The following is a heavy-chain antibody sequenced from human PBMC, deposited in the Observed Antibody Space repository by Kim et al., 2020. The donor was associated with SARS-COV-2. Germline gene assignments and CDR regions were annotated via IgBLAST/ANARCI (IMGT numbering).Heavy chain of an antibody. CDR3: ARVVRGVIQRNAFDI. J-gene: IGHJ3*02. Sequence: QKLQGRVTMTTDTSTSTAYMELRSLRSDDTAVYYCARVVRGVIQRNAFDIWGQGTMVTVSS. V-gene: IGHV1-18*01. D-gene: IGHD3-10*02.